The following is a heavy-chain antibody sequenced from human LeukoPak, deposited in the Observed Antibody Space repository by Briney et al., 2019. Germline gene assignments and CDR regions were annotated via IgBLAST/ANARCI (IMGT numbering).Heavy chain of an antibody. CDR3: ASDSGSSVDAFDI. CDR1: GGSISSYY. J-gene: IGHJ3*02. CDR2: IYYSGST. D-gene: IGHD6-6*01. V-gene: IGHV4-59*08. Sequence: SETLSLTCTVSGGSISSYYWGWIRQPPGKGLEWIGYIYYSGSTYYNPSLKSRVTISVDTSKNQFSLKLSSVTAADTAVYYCASDSGSSVDAFDIWGQGTMVTVSS.